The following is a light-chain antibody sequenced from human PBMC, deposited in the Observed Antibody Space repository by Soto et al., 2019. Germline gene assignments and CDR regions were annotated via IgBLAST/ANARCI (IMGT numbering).Light chain of an antibody. CDR3: QKFNTWPS. Sequence: EIVMTQSPATLSVSPGERATLSCRASQSVSSNLAWYQQKPGQAPRLLIYASTRATGIPARFSGSGSGTEFTLPISGLQSKDFAFYYFQKFNTWPSFAQGTKGEIK. CDR1: QSVSSN. J-gene: IGKJ1*01. V-gene: IGKV3-15*01. CDR2: AS.